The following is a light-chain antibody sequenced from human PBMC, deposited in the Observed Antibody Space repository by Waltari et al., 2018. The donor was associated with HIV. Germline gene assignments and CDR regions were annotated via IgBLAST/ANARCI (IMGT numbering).Light chain of an antibody. J-gene: IGLJ3*02. V-gene: IGLV1-44*01. Sequence: QSVLTQPPSASGIPGQRVTISCSGSSSNIGTHTVNWYQQLPGSAPKFLMYGNHVRPSGVPDRFSGSKSGTSASLAISGLRSEDEADYYCAAWDDSLNAWVFGGGTKVTVL. CDR1: SSNIGTHT. CDR3: AAWDDSLNAWV. CDR2: GNH.